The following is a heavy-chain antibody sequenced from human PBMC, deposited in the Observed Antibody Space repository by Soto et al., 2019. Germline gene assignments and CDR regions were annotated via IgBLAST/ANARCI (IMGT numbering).Heavy chain of an antibody. CDR1: GFTFNSYA. J-gene: IGHJ2*01. V-gene: IGHV3-23*01. Sequence: EVQLLESGGGLVQPGGSLRLSCAASGFTFNSYAMNWVRQAPGKGLEWVSVISGSSGSTYYADSVKGRFTISRDNSKNTLYLQMNSLRAEDTAVYYCAKRTVGWYFDLWGRGTLVTVSS. D-gene: IGHD4-17*01. CDR2: ISGSSGST. CDR3: AKRTVGWYFDL.